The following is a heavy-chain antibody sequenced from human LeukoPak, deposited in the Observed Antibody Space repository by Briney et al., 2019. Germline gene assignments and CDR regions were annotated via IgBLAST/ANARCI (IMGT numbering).Heavy chain of an antibody. J-gene: IGHJ5*02. D-gene: IGHD3-16*01. CDR2: IYHTGTA. Sequence: SETLSLTCTVSGGSLSSPYYWGWIRQPPGKGLEWIGSIYHTGTAYYNPSLRSRVAMSVDTSKNQFSLNLSSVTAADTAVYYCARDWGTPMAHTDHWGQGTLVTVSS. CDR1: GGSLSSPYY. CDR3: ARDWGTPMAHTDH. V-gene: IGHV4-38-2*02.